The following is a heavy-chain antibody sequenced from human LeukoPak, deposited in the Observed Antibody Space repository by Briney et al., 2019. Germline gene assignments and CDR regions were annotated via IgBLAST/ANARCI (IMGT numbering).Heavy chain of an antibody. CDR2: ISGSGGST. J-gene: IGHJ4*02. CDR1: GFTFSSYA. V-gene: IGHV3-23*01. D-gene: IGHD2-2*02. CDR3: AKDFWDLVVVPAAIPDY. Sequence: GGSLRLSCAASGFTFSSYAMSWVRQAPGKGLEWVSAISGSGGSTYYADSVKGRFTISRDNSKNALHLQMNSLRVEDTAIYYCAKDFWDLVVVPAAIPDYWGQGTLVTVSS.